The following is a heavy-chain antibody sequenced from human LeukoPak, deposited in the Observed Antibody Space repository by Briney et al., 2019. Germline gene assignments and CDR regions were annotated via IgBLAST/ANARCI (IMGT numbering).Heavy chain of an antibody. CDR3: ARDRAPKTVTSEVEAFDI. V-gene: IGHV1-3*03. Sequence: ASVKVSCKSSDYTFTSYSIHWVRQAPGQRLEWMGGINAGNGDTKYSQDFQGRLTITRDTSATTAYMELSSLTSEDMAVYYCARDRAPKTVTSEVEAFDIWGQGTMVTVSS. CDR1: DYTFTSYS. D-gene: IGHD4-17*01. CDR2: INAGNGDT. J-gene: IGHJ3*02.